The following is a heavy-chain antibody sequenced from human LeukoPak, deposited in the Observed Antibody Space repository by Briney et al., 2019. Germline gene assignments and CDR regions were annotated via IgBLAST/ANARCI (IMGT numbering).Heavy chain of an antibody. CDR3: GRDLSTSGRDY. J-gene: IGHJ4*02. D-gene: IGHD2-2*01. CDR2: ISSSSSYI. Sequence: GGSLRLSCAASAFTLSSYSMKWVRQAPGKGLEWVSSISSSSSYIYYADSVKGRFTISRDNAKNSLYLQMNSLRAEDTAVYYCGRDLSTSGRDYWGQGTLVTVSS. V-gene: IGHV3-21*01. CDR1: AFTLSSYS.